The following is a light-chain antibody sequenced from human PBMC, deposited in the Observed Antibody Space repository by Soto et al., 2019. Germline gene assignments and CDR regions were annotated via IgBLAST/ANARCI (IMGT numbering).Light chain of an antibody. Sequence: DIQMTQSPSSLSASVGDRVTITCRASQSISRYVNWYQQKPGKAPKLLIFAASSLQSGVPSRFSGGGSGTDFTFTISSLQPEDFATYYCQHSYSTPPYTFGGGTKVEIK. V-gene: IGKV1-39*01. CDR2: AAS. CDR1: QSISRY. J-gene: IGKJ4*01. CDR3: QHSYSTPPYT.